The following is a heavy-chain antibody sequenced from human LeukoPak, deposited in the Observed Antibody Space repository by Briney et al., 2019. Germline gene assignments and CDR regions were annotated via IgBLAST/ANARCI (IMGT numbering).Heavy chain of an antibody. D-gene: IGHD5-12*01. Sequence: ASVKVSCKASGYTFTGYAIHWVRQAPGQGLEWMGWINPEKRDTGYAHKFQGRVTMTSDTSISIAYMELSSLRSDDTAVYYCAKKVRGPSHPLDFWGQGTLATVSS. J-gene: IGHJ4*02. CDR2: INPEKRDT. CDR3: AKKVRGPSHPLDF. CDR1: GYTFTGYA. V-gene: IGHV1-2*02.